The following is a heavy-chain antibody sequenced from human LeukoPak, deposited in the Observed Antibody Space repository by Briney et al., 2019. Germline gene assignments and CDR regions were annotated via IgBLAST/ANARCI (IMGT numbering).Heavy chain of an antibody. CDR3: AREIVLMMSDVASPYFMDV. CDR1: GASVNDYF. D-gene: IGHD3-16*01. Sequence: SETLSLSCSVSGASVNDYFWGWIRQPPGRGLEWMGHVYSGGTSEYSPSLKGRVTISLDASNNQVSLSLTSSTAADTAVYYCAREIVLMMSDVASPYFMDVWGRGTTVTVAS. V-gene: IGHV4-59*02. J-gene: IGHJ6*03. CDR2: VYSGGTS.